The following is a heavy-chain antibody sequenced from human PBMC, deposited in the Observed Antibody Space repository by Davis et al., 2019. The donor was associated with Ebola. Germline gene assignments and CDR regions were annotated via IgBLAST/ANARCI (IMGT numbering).Heavy chain of an antibody. J-gene: IGHJ4*02. CDR2: IYYSGST. Sequence: SETLSLTCTVSGGSISSSSYYWGWIRQPPGKGLEWIGSIYYSGSTYYNPSLKSRVTISVDTSKNQFSLKLSSVTAADTAVYYCARPERSNSWDDWGQGTLVTVSS. CDR3: ARPERSNSWDD. CDR1: GGSISSSSYY. D-gene: IGHD6-13*01. V-gene: IGHV4-39*01.